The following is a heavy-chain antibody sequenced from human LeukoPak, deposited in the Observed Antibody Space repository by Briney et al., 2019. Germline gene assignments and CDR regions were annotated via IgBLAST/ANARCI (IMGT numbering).Heavy chain of an antibody. CDR1: GFTFSSYG. CDR2: IWYDGSNK. CDR3: AKDLSDPVMVIDS. V-gene: IGHV3-33*06. Sequence: GGSLRLSCAASGFTFSSYGMHWVRQAPGKGLEWVAVIWYDGSNKYYADSVKGRFTMSRDNSKNTLYLQMNSLRAEDTAVYYCAKDLSDPVMVIDSWGQGTLVTVSS. J-gene: IGHJ4*02. D-gene: IGHD5-18*01.